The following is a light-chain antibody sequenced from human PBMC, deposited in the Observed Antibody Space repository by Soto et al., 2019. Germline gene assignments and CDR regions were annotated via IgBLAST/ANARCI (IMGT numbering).Light chain of an antibody. CDR3: QQRRNWPLT. Sequence: EIVMTQSPATLSVSPGERATLSCRASQSADSTYLAWYQQKPGQAPRLLIYDASNRATGIPARFSGSGSGTDFTLTISSLEAEDFAVYYCQQRRNWPLTFGGGTKVDIK. J-gene: IGKJ4*01. CDR2: DAS. V-gene: IGKV3-11*01. CDR1: QSADSTY.